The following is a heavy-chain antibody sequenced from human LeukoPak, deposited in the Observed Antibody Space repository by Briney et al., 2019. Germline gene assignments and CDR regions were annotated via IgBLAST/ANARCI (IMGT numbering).Heavy chain of an antibody. J-gene: IGHJ4*02. Sequence: PGGSLRLSCAASGFTFSSYWMSWVRQAPGEGLEWVANIKQDGSEKNYMDSVKGRFTISRDNAKNSLYLQMNSLRAEDTAVYFCARGQTTVTNWGQGTLVTVSS. D-gene: IGHD4-17*01. CDR3: ARGQTTVTN. CDR1: GFTFSSYW. V-gene: IGHV3-7*03. CDR2: IKQDGSEK.